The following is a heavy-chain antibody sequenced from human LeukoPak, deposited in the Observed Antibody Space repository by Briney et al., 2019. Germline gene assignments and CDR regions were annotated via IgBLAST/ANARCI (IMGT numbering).Heavy chain of an antibody. V-gene: IGHV1-69*13. D-gene: IGHD2-2*01. Sequence: GASVKVSCKASGGTFSSYAISWVRQAPGQGLEWMGGIIPIFGTANYAQKFQGRVTITADESTSTAYMELSSLRSDDTAVYYCAGERGGYCSSTSCPNWFDPWGQGSLVTVSS. J-gene: IGHJ5*02. CDR2: IIPIFGTA. CDR3: AGERGGYCSSTSCPNWFDP. CDR1: GGTFSSYA.